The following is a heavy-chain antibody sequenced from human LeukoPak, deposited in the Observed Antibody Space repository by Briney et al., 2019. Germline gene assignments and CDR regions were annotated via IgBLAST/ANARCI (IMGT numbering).Heavy chain of an antibody. V-gene: IGHV1-69*04. CDR2: IIPILGIA. J-gene: IGHJ4*02. Sequence: SVKVSCKASGGTFSSYTISWVRQAPGQGLEWMGRIIPILGIANYAQKFQGRVTITADKSTSTAYMELSSLRSEDTAVYYCAREDEYCTSGVCYLPGSQWGQGTLVTVSS. CDR1: GGTFSSYT. D-gene: IGHD2-8*01. CDR3: AREDEYCTSGVCYLPGSQ.